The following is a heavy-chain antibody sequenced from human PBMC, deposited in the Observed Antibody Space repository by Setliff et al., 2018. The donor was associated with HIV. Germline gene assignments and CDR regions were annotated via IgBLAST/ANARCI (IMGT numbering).Heavy chain of an antibody. Sequence: PGGSLRLSCDASGFIFDYYGMSWVRQVPGKGLEWIAYISYTGGTNYNPSLKSRVTLSLDASKNQISLKLRSVIAADTAMYYCAGGHEWLRNWGQGTLVTVSS. D-gene: IGHD5-12*01. V-gene: IGHV4-59*01. CDR1: GFIFDYYG. CDR3: AGGHEWLRN. J-gene: IGHJ4*02. CDR2: ISYTGGT.